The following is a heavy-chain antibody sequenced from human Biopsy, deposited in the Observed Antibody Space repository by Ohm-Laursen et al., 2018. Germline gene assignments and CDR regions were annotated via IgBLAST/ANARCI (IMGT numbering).Heavy chain of an antibody. CDR2: ISYDGSYK. J-gene: IGHJ4*02. D-gene: IGHD3-10*01. V-gene: IGHV3-30*18. CDR3: AKQEGVAYGDIDY. Sequence: SLRLSCAASGFTLTDSGMHWGRQAPGKGLERVALISYDGSYKNYGDSVKGRFTISRDNSKNTLYLQMNSLRPEDTAVYYCAKQEGVAYGDIDYWGQGTLVTVSS. CDR1: GFTLTDSG.